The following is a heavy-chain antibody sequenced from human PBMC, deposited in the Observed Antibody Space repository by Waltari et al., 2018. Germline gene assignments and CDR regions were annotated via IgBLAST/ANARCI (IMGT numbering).Heavy chain of an antibody. CDR1: GGSFSGYY. CDR3: ASGGGSSGGSGNIGY. D-gene: IGHD2-15*01. V-gene: IGHV4-34*01. CDR2: INHSGST. J-gene: IGHJ4*02. Sequence: QVQLQQWGAGLLKPSETLSLTCAVYGGSFSGYYWSWIRKPPGKGLEWIGEINHSGSTNYNPSLKSRVTISVDTSKNQFSLKLSSVTASDTAVYYCASGGGSSGGSGNIGYWGQGTLVTVSS.